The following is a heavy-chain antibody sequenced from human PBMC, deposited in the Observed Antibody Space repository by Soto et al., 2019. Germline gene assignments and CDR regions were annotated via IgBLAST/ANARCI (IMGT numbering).Heavy chain of an antibody. CDR3: ARDLGYCSGGSCYGDY. Sequence: EVQLVESGGALVQPGGSLRLSCAASGFTFSAYSMNWVRQAPGKGLEWVSYISISSSTLYYADSVKGRFTISRDNAKNSLYLQMNSLRDEDMAVYYCARDLGYCSGGSCYGDYWGQGTLVTVSS. V-gene: IGHV3-48*02. CDR1: GFTFSAYS. J-gene: IGHJ4*02. CDR2: ISISSSTL. D-gene: IGHD2-15*01.